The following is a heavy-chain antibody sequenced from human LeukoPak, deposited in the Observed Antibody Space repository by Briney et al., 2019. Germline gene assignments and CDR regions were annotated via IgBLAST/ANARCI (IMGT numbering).Heavy chain of an antibody. V-gene: IGHV1-2*02. J-gene: IGHJ4*02. Sequence: ASVKVSCKASGYTFTGYYMHWVRQAPGQGLEWMGWINPNSGGTNYAQKFQGRVTMARDTSISTAYMELSRLRSDDTAVYYCARDLGYYYGSGAISLGSDYWGQGTLATVSS. CDR2: INPNSGGT. CDR3: ARDLGYYYGSGAISLGSDY. CDR1: GYTFTGYY. D-gene: IGHD3-10*01.